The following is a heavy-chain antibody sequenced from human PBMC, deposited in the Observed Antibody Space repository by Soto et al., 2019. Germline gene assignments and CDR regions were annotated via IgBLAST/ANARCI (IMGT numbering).Heavy chain of an antibody. J-gene: IGHJ6*02. Sequence: SETLSLTCTVSGGSVSSSSYYWDWIRQSPGKGLEWIGHIYYNGRTYYNPSLKSRVTISVDTSKNQFSLNLSPVTAADTAVYYCGRRPKSGSFHYYGVDVWGRGTTVTVSS. CDR3: GRRPKSGSFHYYGVDV. D-gene: IGHD1-26*01. V-gene: IGHV4-39*01. CDR2: IYYNGRT. CDR1: GGSVSSSSYY.